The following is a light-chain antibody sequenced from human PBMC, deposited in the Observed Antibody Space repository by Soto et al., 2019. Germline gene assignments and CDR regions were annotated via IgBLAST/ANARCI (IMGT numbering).Light chain of an antibody. V-gene: IGLV2-14*01. CDR3: SSYTSSSTPGKRV. J-gene: IGLJ2*01. Sequence: QSALTQPASVSGSPGQSITISCTGTSSDVGAYNYVSWYQQYPGKAPKVMIYDVSNRPSGISNRFSGSKSGNTASLTISGLQAEDEADYYCSSYTSSSTPGKRVFGGGTKVTVL. CDR2: DVS. CDR1: SSDVGAYNY.